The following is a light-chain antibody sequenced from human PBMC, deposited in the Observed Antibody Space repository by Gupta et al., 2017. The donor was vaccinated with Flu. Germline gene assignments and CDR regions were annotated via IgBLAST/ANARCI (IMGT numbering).Light chain of an antibody. CDR1: QSISSY. V-gene: IGKV1-8*01. Sequence: AIRITQSPSSLSASTGDRVTITCRASQSISSYLAWYQQKPGKAPKLLIYAASTVQSGVPSRFSGSGSGTDFTLTISGLQSEDFATYYCQHDYSYPRTFGQGTKVEIK. J-gene: IGKJ1*01. CDR3: QHDYSYPRT. CDR2: AAS.